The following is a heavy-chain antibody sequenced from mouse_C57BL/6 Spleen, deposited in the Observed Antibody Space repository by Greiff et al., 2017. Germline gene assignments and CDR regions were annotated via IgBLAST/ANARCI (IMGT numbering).Heavy chain of an antibody. CDR3: AREWLREGENYFDY. V-gene: IGHV1-26*01. J-gene: IGHJ2*01. CDR1: GYTFTDYY. D-gene: IGHD2-2*01. CDR2: INPNNGGT. Sequence: EVQLQQSGPELVKPGASVKISCKASGYTFTDYYMNWVKQSHGKSLEWIGDINPNNGGTSYNQKFKGKATLTVDKSSSTAYMELRSLTSEDSAVYYGAREWLREGENYFDYWGQGTTLTVSS.